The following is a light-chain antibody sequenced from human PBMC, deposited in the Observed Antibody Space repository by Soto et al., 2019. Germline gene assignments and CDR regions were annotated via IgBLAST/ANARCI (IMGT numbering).Light chain of an antibody. CDR2: DVS. CDR3: ISYTSSSTLDV. CDR1: SSDVGGYNY. Sequence: QSALTQPASVSGSPGQSITISCTGTSSDVGGYNYVSWYQQHPGKAPKLMIYDVSNRPSGVSNRFSGSKSGNTASLTISGFQAEDEADYYCISYTSSSTLDVFGTGTKLTVL. V-gene: IGLV2-14*01. J-gene: IGLJ1*01.